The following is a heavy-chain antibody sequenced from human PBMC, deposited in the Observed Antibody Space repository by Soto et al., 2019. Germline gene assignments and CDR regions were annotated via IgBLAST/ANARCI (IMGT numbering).Heavy chain of an antibody. CDR1: GYSFTSYW. CDR2: IYPGDSDT. J-gene: IGHJ5*02. CDR3: ARQGYDILTGYYGFDP. V-gene: IGHV5-51*01. Sequence: GESLKISCKGSGYSFTSYWIGWVRQMPGKGLEWMGIIYPGDSDTRYSPSFQGQVTISADKSISTAYLQWSSLKASDTAMYYCARQGYDILTGYYGFDPWGQGTLVTGS. D-gene: IGHD3-9*01.